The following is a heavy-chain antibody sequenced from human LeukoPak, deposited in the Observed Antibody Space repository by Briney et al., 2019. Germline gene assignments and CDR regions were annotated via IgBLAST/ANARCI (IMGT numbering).Heavy chain of an antibody. J-gene: IGHJ4*02. CDR2: ISGHNGNT. V-gene: IGHV1-18*01. CDR1: GYTFTSYG. D-gene: IGHD6-13*01. CDR3: ARDSSIVAAGTFNRNLDY. Sequence: ASVKVSCKASGYTFTSYGISWVRQAPGQGLERMGWISGHNGNTKYAQKFQRRVSMTTDTPTSTAYMELRSLRSDDTAVYYCARDSSIVAAGTFNRNLDYWGQGTLVTVSS.